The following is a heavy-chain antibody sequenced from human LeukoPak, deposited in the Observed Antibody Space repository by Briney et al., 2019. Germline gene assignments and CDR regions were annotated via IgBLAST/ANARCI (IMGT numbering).Heavy chain of an antibody. J-gene: IGHJ4*02. CDR1: SGSISRNNW. D-gene: IGHD6-13*01. V-gene: IGHV4-4*02. CDR3: SRATIAASGQMDS. CDR2: IYHSGDT. Sequence: SETLSLTCNVSSGSISRNNWWSWVRQPPGKSLEWIGQIYHSGDTNYNPSLKSRVIMSVDKSKNQFSLHLNSVTAADSVVYYCSRATIAASGQMDSWGQGILVTVSS.